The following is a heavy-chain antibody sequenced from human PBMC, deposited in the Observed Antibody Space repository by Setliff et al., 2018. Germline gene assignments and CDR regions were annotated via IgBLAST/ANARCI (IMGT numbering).Heavy chain of an antibody. D-gene: IGHD6-19*01. J-gene: IGHJ6*03. CDR2: IYTSWST. CDR1: DDSISSRHYY. V-gene: IGHV4-61*09. Sequence: PSETLSLTCTVSDDSISSRHYYWSWIRQPAGKGLEWLGQIYTSWSTNYNPSLKGRATLSIDASKKQFSLNLTSVTAADTAVYYCAGASSGWYSAYYYYMDVWGKGTTVTV. CDR3: AGASSGWYSAYYYYMDV.